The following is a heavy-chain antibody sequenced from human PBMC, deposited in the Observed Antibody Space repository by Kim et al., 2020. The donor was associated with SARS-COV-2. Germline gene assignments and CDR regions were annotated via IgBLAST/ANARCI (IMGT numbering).Heavy chain of an antibody. CDR1: GDSVSSNSAA. CDR3: ARDRGGSSGWYGGYYCYGMDV. Sequence: SQTLSLTCAISGDSVSSNSAAWNWIRQSPSRGLEWLGRTYYRSKWYNDYAVSVKSRITINPDTSKNQFSLQLNSVTPEDTAVYYCARDRGGSSGWYGGYYCYGMDVWGQGTTVTVSS. J-gene: IGHJ6*02. V-gene: IGHV6-1*01. CDR2: TYYRSKWYN. D-gene: IGHD6-19*01.